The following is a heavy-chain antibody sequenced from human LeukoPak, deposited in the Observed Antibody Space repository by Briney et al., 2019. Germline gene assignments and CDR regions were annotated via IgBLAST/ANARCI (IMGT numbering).Heavy chain of an antibody. CDR2: ISYDGSNK. D-gene: IGHD5-18*01. J-gene: IGHJ4*02. Sequence: GGSLRLSCAASGFTFSSYGMHWVRQAPGNGLEWVALISYDGSNKYYTDSVKGRFTISRDNSKNTLYLQMDSLRAEDTAVYYCAKDRGYSYGYFDYWGQGTLVTVSS. V-gene: IGHV3-30*18. CDR3: AKDRGYSYGYFDY. CDR1: GFTFSSYG.